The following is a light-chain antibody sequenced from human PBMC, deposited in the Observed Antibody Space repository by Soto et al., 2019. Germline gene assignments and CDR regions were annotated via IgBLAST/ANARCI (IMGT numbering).Light chain of an antibody. CDR1: QAIRND. V-gene: IGKV1-17*01. Sequence: DIQMTQSPSSLSASVGDRVTITCRASQAIRNDLGWYQQKPGKAPKRLIYAASSLDSEVPLRFSGSGSGTKFTLTISSLQPDDFATYYCQQYDSYPLTFGGGTKVDIK. CDR2: AAS. CDR3: QQYDSYPLT. J-gene: IGKJ4*01.